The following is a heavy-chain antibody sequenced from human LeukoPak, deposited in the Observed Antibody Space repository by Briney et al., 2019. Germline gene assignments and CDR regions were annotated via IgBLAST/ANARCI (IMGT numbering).Heavy chain of an antibody. V-gene: IGHV3-20*04. CDR3: ARVVVVPAALSTGYMDV. J-gene: IGHJ6*03. Sequence: PGGSLRLSCAASGFTFDDYGMSRVRQAPGKGLEWVSGINWNGGSKVYADSVKGRFTISRDNAKNSLYLQMNSLRAEDTALYYCARVVVVPAALSTGYMDVWGKGTTVTVSS. CDR2: INWNGGSK. D-gene: IGHD2-2*01. CDR1: GFTFDDYG.